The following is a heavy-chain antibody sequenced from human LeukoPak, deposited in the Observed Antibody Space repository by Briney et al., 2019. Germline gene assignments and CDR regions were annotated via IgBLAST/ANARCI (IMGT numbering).Heavy chain of an antibody. CDR1: GFTFSSYA. CDR3: ARGLTPEYRTEKVAGTFDY. CDR2: ISGSGGST. J-gene: IGHJ4*02. V-gene: IGHV3-23*01. D-gene: IGHD6-19*01. Sequence: PGGSLRLSCAASGFTFSSYAMSWVRQAPGKGLEWVSAISGSGGSTYYADSVKGRFTISRDNSKNTLYLQMNSLRAEDTAVYYCARGLTPEYRTEKVAGTFDYWGRGTLVTVSS.